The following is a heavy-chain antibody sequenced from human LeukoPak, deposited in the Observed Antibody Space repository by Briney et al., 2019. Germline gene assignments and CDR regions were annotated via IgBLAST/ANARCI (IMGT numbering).Heavy chain of an antibody. CDR1: GGTFSSYA. CDR2: IIPIFGTA. CDR3: ARAKVLGLYNWFDP. Sequence: ASVKVSCKASGGTFSSYAISWVRQAPGQGLEWMGGIIPIFGTANYAQKFQGRVTITTDESTSTAYMELSSLRSEDTAVYYCARAKVLGLYNWFDPSGQGTLVTVSS. J-gene: IGHJ5*02. V-gene: IGHV1-69*05.